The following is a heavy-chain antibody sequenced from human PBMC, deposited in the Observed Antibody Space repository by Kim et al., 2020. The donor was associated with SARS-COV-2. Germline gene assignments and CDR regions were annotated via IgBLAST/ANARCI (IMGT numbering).Heavy chain of an antibody. CDR3: ARGLSIAAATNAFDI. Sequence: SETLSLTCAVYGGSFSGYYWSWIRQPPGKGLEWIGEINHSGSTNYNPSLKSRVTISVDTSKNQFSLKLSSVTAADTAVYYCARGLSIAAATNAFDIWGQG. J-gene: IGHJ3*02. CDR1: GGSFSGYY. D-gene: IGHD6-13*01. V-gene: IGHV4-34*01. CDR2: INHSGST.